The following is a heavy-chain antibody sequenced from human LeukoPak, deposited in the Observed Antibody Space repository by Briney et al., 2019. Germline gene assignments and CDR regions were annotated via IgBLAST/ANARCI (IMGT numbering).Heavy chain of an antibody. J-gene: IGHJ4*02. CDR2: MNPNSGNT. Sequence: ASVKVSCKASGYTFTGYYMHWVRQAPGQGLEWMGWMNPNSGNTGYAQKFQGRVTMTRNTSISTAYMELSSLRSEDTAVYYCARGDLAAAGSLDYWGQGTLVTVSS. D-gene: IGHD6-13*01. CDR1: GYTFTGYY. CDR3: ARGDLAAAGSLDY. V-gene: IGHV1-8*02.